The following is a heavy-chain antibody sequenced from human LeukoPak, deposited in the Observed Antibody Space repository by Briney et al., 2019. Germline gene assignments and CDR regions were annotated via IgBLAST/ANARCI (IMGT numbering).Heavy chain of an antibody. CDR3: ARLRLGELSPTPDYYYYGMDV. Sequence: ASVKVSCKASGYTFTSYGISWVRQTPGQGLEWMGWISAYNGNTNYAQKLQGRVTTTTDTSTSTAYMELRSLRSDDTAVYYCARLRLGELSPTPDYYYYGMDVWGKGTTVTVSS. J-gene: IGHJ6*04. CDR1: GYTFTSYG. V-gene: IGHV1-18*01. CDR2: ISAYNGNT. D-gene: IGHD3-16*02.